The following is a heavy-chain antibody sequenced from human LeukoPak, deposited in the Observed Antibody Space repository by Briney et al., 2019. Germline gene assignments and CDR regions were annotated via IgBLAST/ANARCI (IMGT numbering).Heavy chain of an antibody. CDR1: GFTFSSYA. Sequence: GALRLSCAASGFTFSSYAMHWVRQAPGKGLEWVSSISSSSSYIYYADSVKGRFTISRDNAKNSLYLQMNSLRAEDTAVYYCAREYSGYCGMDVWGQGTTVTVSS. CDR2: ISSSSSYI. V-gene: IGHV3-21*01. J-gene: IGHJ6*02. D-gene: IGHD5-12*01. CDR3: AREYSGYCGMDV.